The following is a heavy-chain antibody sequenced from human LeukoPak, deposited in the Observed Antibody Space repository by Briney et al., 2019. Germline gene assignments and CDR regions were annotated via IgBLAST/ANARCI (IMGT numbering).Heavy chain of an antibody. V-gene: IGHV4-59*01. Sequence: SETLSLTCTVSGGSISSDYWSWIRQPPGKGLEWIGYIYYSGSTNYNPSLKSRVTISVDTSKNQFSLKLSSVTAADTAVYYCAREGDSSGYNDAFDIWGQGTMVTVSS. J-gene: IGHJ3*02. CDR2: IYYSGST. D-gene: IGHD3-22*01. CDR3: AREGDSSGYNDAFDI. CDR1: GGSISSDY.